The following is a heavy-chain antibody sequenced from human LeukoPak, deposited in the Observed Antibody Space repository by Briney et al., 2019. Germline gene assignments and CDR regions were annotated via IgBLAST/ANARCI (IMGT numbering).Heavy chain of an antibody. V-gene: IGHV4-61*01. J-gene: IGHJ2*01. CDR2: VYYHGGT. Sequence: SETLSLTCTVSGGSVSSGSYYWSWIRQPPGKGLEWIGYVYYHGGTNYNPSLKSRVTISVDTSKNQFSLKLTSVTAADTAVYYCARRVETRDWYFDLWGRGTLVTVSS. CDR3: ARRVETRDWYFDL. D-gene: IGHD3-3*01. CDR1: GGSVSSGSYY.